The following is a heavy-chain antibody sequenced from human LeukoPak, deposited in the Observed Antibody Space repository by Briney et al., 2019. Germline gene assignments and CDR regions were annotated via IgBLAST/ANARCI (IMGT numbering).Heavy chain of an antibody. CDR2: MNPNSGNT. J-gene: IGHJ4*02. CDR1: GYTFTSYD. Sequence: ASVKVSCKASGYTFTSYDINWVRQATGQGLEWMGWMNPNSGNTGYAQKFQGGVTITRNTSISTAYMELSSLRSEDTAVYYCARSGYCSGGSCYSDYWGQGTLVTVSS. V-gene: IGHV1-8*03. CDR3: ARSGYCSGGSCYSDY. D-gene: IGHD2-15*01.